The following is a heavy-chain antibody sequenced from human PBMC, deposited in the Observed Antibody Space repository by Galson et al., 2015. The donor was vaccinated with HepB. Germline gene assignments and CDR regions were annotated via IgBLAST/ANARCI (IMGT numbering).Heavy chain of an antibody. J-gene: IGHJ5*02. CDR3: GRGPIGQQLYNWFDP. CDR2: ISAYNGNT. Sequence: SVKVSCKASGYTFTSYGISWVRQAPGQGLEWMGWISAYNGNTNYAQKLQGRVTMTTDTSTSTAYMELRSLRSDDTAVYYCGRGPIGQQLYNWFDPWGQGTLVTVSS. CDR1: GYTFTSYG. V-gene: IGHV1-18*01. D-gene: IGHD6-13*01.